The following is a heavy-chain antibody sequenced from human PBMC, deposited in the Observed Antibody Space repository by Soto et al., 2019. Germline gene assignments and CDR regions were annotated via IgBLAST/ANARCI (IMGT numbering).Heavy chain of an antibody. CDR1: GGSISSSSYY. CDR2: IYYSGST. CDR3: ARRDRSWYWFDP. D-gene: IGHD6-13*01. Sequence: SETLSLTCTVSGGSISSSSYYWGWIRQPPGKGLEWIGSIYYSGSTYYNPSLKSRVTISVDTSKNQFSLKLSSVTAADTAVYYCARRDRSWYWFDPWGQGTLVTVSS. V-gene: IGHV4-39*01. J-gene: IGHJ5*02.